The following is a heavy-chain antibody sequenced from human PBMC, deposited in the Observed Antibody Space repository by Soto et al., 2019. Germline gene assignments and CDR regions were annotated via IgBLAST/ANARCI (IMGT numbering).Heavy chain of an antibody. J-gene: IGHJ6*02. Sequence: QVQLVESGGGVVQPGRSLRLSCAASGFTFSNYAMHWVRQAPGKGLEWVAVISYDGSNKFYADSVKGRFTISRDNSKNTLYLQMNSLRAEDTAVYYCAKGRGEAYYYGLDVWGQGTTVTFSS. CDR2: ISYDGSNK. V-gene: IGHV3-30*04. CDR1: GFTFSNYA. CDR3: AKGRGEAYYYGLDV. D-gene: IGHD7-27*01.